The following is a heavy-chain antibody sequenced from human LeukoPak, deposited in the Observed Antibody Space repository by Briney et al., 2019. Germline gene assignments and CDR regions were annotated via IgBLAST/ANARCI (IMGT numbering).Heavy chain of an antibody. CDR3: AREEGLVLDY. D-gene: IGHD2-8*02. CDR1: GGTFSSYA. J-gene: IGHJ4*02. Sequence: SCKASGGTFSSYAMHWVRQAPGKGLEWVAVISYDGSNKYYADSVKGRFTISRDYSKNTLYLQMNSLRAEDTAVYYCAREEGLVLDYWGQGTLVTVSS. V-gene: IGHV3-30-3*01. CDR2: ISYDGSNK.